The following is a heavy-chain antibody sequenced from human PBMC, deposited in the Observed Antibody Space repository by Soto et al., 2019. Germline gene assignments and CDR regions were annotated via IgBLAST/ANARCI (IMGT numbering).Heavy chain of an antibody. D-gene: IGHD6-19*01. Sequence: QVQLVQSGAEVKKPGASVKVSCKASGYTFTSYDINWVRQATGQGLEWMGWMNPNSGNTGYAQKFQGRVTMTRNTSISTAYMELSSLRSEDTAVYYCARGRQKWLVLIGWFDPWGQGTLFTVSS. CDR3: ARGRQKWLVLIGWFDP. CDR2: MNPNSGNT. CDR1: GYTFTSYD. V-gene: IGHV1-8*01. J-gene: IGHJ5*02.